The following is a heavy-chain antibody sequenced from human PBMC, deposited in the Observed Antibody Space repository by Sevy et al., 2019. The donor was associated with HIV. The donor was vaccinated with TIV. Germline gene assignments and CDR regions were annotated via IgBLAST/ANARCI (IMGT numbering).Heavy chain of an antibody. CDR1: GDSVSTSSAT. Sequence: KQSQTLSLTCAISGDSVSTSSATWNWFRQSPSRALEWLGRTYCRSKWYSDYEVSVKGRVTINPDTSKNQFSLHLESVTPEDTAVYFCSRGDELNSYYYGMDVWGQGTTVTVSS. CDR2: TYCRSKWYS. D-gene: IGHD1-7*01. J-gene: IGHJ6*02. V-gene: IGHV6-1*01. CDR3: SRGDELNSYYYGMDV.